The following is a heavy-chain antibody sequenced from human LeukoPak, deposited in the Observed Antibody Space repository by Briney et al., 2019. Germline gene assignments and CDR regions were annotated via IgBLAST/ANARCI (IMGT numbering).Heavy chain of an antibody. D-gene: IGHD3-3*01. CDR1: GGSFSGYY. Sequence: SETLSLTCAVYGGSFSGYYWSWIRQPPGKGLEWIGEINHSGSTNYNPSLKSRVTISVDTSKNQFSLKLSSVTAADTAVYYCARRLPTYDFWSGYPGMGAFEIWGQGTMVTVSS. CDR2: INHSGST. V-gene: IGHV4-34*01. J-gene: IGHJ3*02. CDR3: ARRLPTYDFWSGYPGMGAFEI.